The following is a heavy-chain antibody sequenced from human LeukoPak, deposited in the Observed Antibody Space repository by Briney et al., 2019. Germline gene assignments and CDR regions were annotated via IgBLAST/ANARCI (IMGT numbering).Heavy chain of an antibody. J-gene: IGHJ3*02. CDR2: IQEDGSEK. CDR1: GFTFSSYW. CDR3: ARGGPKGAFDI. Sequence: GGSLRLSCAASGFTFSSYWMTWVRQAPGKGLEWVVNIQEDGSEKYYVDSVKGRFTISRDNAKNSVYLQMDSLSAEDTAVYYCARGGPKGAFDIWGQGTMVTVSS. V-gene: IGHV3-7*01. D-gene: IGHD3/OR15-3a*01.